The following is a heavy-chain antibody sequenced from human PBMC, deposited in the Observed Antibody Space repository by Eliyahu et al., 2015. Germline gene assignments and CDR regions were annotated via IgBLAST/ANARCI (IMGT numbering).Heavy chain of an antibody. CDR2: IHTGNGNT. Sequence: QVHLVQSGDEVKRPGASVTVSCKASGYTFSTXASNWVRQAPGQGLEWMGWIHTGNGNTHVSQKFQGRVFITRDTSASMAYMDFSSLRSEDTAVYYCARSPDYYNILTGYLDDAFDIWGQGTRVTVSS. V-gene: IGHV1-3*04. CDR1: GYTFSTXA. J-gene: IGHJ3*02. D-gene: IGHD3-9*01. CDR3: ARSPDYYNILTGYLDDAFDI.